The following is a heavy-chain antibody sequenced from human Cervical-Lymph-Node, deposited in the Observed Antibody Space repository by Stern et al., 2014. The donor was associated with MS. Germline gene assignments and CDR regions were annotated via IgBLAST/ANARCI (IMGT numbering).Heavy chain of an antibody. CDR1: GGSISGYY. D-gene: IGHD6-13*01. V-gene: IGHV4-59*01. J-gene: IGHJ5*02. Sequence: VQLEESGPGLVKPSETLSLTCTVSGGSISGYYWSWIRQPPGKGLEWIGYIYYSGSTNHNPSLKSRVTISVDTSKNQFSLKLSSVTAADTAVYYCARGGLAAAPFDPWGQGTLVTVSS. CDR3: ARGGLAAAPFDP. CDR2: IYYSGST.